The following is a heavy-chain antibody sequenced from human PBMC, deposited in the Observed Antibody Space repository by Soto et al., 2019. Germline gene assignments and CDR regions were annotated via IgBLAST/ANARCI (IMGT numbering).Heavy chain of an antibody. Sequence: PSETLSLTCTVSGGSIINGDYYRSWIRHLPGNCLELISYIYYFGNTYYTPSLKSRAMISLDSSMNQFSLILSFVTFADLAFFYCASGYYDILTGRDTKYYFDYWGQG. CDR2: IYYFGNT. D-gene: IGHD3-9*01. CDR1: GGSIINGDYY. J-gene: IGHJ4*02. V-gene: IGHV4-30-4*01. CDR3: ASGYYDILTGRDTKYYFDY.